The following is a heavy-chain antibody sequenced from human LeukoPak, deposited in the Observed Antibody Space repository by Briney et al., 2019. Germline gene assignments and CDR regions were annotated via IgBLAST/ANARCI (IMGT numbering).Heavy chain of an antibody. CDR3: ARAQTYGDSRLLLDF. V-gene: IGHV3-20*04. J-gene: IGHJ4*02. CDR1: GFTFGNYG. D-gene: IGHD4-17*01. CDR2: INWNGGST. Sequence: GGSLRLSCAASGFTFGNYGMSWVRQAPGKGLEWVSGINWNGGSTGYADSVEGRFTISRDNAKNSQYLQMNSLRVEDTALYYCARAQTYGDSRLLLDFWGQGTLVTVSS.